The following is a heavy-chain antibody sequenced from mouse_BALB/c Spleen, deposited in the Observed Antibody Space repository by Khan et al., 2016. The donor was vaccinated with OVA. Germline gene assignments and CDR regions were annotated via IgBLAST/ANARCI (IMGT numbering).Heavy chain of an antibody. Sequence: EVELVESGGDLVKPGGSLRLSCAASGFTFSAYGMSWVRQTPDKRLEWVATINSDGYYIYYPDTVKGRFTISRNNAENTLYLQMSSLKSEDTAIYYCASHLTGSFAYWGQGTLVTVSA. V-gene: IGHV5-6*01. J-gene: IGHJ3*01. CDR3: ASHLTGSFAY. CDR2: INSDGYYI. D-gene: IGHD4-1*01. CDR1: GFTFSAYG.